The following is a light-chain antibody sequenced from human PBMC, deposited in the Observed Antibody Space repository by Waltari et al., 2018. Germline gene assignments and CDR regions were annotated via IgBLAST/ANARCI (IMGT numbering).Light chain of an antibody. CDR2: SNN. Sequence: QSVLTQPPSASGTPGPRVTISCSGSSSNIGSTTVNWYQLLPGTAPKLLIYSNNQRPSGVPDRFSGSKSGTSASLAISGLQSEDEADYCCAAWDDSLNGPVFGGGTKLTVL. CDR1: SSNIGSTT. V-gene: IGLV1-44*01. CDR3: AAWDDSLNGPV. J-gene: IGLJ3*02.